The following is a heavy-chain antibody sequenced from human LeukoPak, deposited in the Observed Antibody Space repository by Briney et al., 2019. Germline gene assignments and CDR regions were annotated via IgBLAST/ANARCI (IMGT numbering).Heavy chain of an antibody. CDR1: GFTFSSFS. V-gene: IGHV3-21*01. CDR2: ISSSSSYI. Sequence: GGSLRLSCAASGFTFSSFSMNWVRQAPGKGLEWVSSISSSSSYIYYADSVKGRFTISRDNAKNSLYLQMNSLRAEDTAVYYCGRGPNRGSYDRLYWGQGTLVTVSS. J-gene: IGHJ4*02. D-gene: IGHD1-26*01. CDR3: GRGPNRGSYDRLY.